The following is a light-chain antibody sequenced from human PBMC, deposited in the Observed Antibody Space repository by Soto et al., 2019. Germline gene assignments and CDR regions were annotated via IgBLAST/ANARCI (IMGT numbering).Light chain of an antibody. CDR3: QQYNSYSPWT. J-gene: IGKJ1*01. Sequence: DIQMTQIPSTLPASVGDTVTIIFRASESISSWLAWYQQKPGKAPKILIYDVSKLRRGVPSRFSGGGSGTEFILNISSLQHEDFATYFCQQYNSYSPWTFGQGTKVDIK. V-gene: IGKV1-5*02. CDR1: ESISSW. CDR2: DVS.